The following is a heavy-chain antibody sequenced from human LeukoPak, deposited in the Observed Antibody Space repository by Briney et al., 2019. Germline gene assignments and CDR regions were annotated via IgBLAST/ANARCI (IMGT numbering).Heavy chain of an antibody. V-gene: IGHV3-48*03. CDR3: ARDNGDPRTYFDY. CDR1: GFIFSSYE. J-gene: IGHJ4*02. D-gene: IGHD4-17*01. CDR2: ISSSGSSI. Sequence: PGGSLRLSCAASGFIFSSYEMNWVRQAPGKGLEWISYISSSGSSIYYVDSVKGRFTISRDNAKNSLYLQMNSLRAEDTAVYYCARDNGDPRTYFDYWGQGTLVTVSS.